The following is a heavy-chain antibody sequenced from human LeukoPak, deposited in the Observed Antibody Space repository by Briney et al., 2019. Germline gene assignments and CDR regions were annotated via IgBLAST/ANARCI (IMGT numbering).Heavy chain of an antibody. V-gene: IGHV4-59*08. J-gene: IGHJ2*01. CDR1: GGSISRYY. Sequence: SETLSLTCTVSGGSISRYYWSWIRQPPGKGLEWIGYIYYSGSTNYNPSLKSRVTISVDTSKNQFSLKLSSVTAADTAVYYCARHSGGRDSSGEYWYFDLWGRGTLVTVSS. CDR2: IYYSGST. CDR3: ARHSGGRDSSGEYWYFDL. D-gene: IGHD3-22*01.